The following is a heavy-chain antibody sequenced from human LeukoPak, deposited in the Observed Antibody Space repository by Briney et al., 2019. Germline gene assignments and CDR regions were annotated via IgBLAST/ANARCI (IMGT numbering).Heavy chain of an antibody. CDR2: INPNSGGT. Sequence: GASVKISCKASGYTFTGYYMHWVRQAPGQGLEWMGWINPNSGGTNYAQKFQGRVTMTRDTSISTAYMELSRLRSDDTAVYYCARMYSSRWYESWYFDLWGRGTLVTVSS. J-gene: IGHJ2*01. V-gene: IGHV1-2*02. CDR3: ARMYSSRWYESWYFDL. D-gene: IGHD6-13*01. CDR1: GYTFTGYY.